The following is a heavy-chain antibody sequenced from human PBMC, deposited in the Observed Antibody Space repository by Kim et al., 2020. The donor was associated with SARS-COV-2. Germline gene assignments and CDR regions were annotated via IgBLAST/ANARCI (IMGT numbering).Heavy chain of an antibody. CDR2: IYHSGST. J-gene: IGHJ4*02. CDR3: AGSGSYFAHFDY. D-gene: IGHD1-26*01. V-gene: IGHV4-38-2*02. CDR1: GYSISSGYY. Sequence: SETLSLTCTVSGYSISSGYYWGWIRQPPGKGLEWIGSIYHSGSTYYNPSLKSRVTISVDTSKNQFSLKLSSVTAADTAVYYCAGSGSYFAHFDYWGQGTLVTVSS.